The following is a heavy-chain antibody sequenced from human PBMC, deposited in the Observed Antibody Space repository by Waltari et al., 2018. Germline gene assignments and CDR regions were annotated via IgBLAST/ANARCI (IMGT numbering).Heavy chain of an antibody. CDR1: GFTFDHYA. CDR3: ATDWAGTSCNGDCLEN. J-gene: IGHJ4*02. Sequence: EVQLLESGGTLVQPGGSLRLSCEASGFTFDHYALQWVRQAPGKGLECGSVISGSGGGTYYANSVKGRVSISRDNSKNTVCLHMNSRRAEDTAVYYCATDWAGTSCNGDCLENWGQGTRVTVSS. D-gene: IGHD2-21*02. V-gene: IGHV3-23*01. CDR2: ISGSGGGT.